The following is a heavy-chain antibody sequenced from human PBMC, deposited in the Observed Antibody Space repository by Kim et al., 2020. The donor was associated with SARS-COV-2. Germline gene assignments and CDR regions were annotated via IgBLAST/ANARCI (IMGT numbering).Heavy chain of an antibody. CDR3: ASSITMVRGGTFDY. D-gene: IGHD3-10*01. Sequence: NPSLKSRVTISVDTSKNQFSLKLSSVTAADTAVYYCASSITMVRGGTFDYWGQGTLVTVSS. V-gene: IGHV4-59*01. J-gene: IGHJ4*02.